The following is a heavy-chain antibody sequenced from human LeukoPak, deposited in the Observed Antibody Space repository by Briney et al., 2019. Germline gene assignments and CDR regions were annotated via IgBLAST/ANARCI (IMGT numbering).Heavy chain of an antibody. Sequence: APVKVSCKASGYTFTSYAMHRVRQAPGQRLEWMGWINAGNGNTKYSQKFQGRVTITRDTSASTAYMELSSLRSEDTAVYYCARVRTSSRTFDPWGQGTLVTVSS. CDR2: INAGNGNT. D-gene: IGHD6-13*01. J-gene: IGHJ5*02. CDR3: ARVRTSSRTFDP. V-gene: IGHV1-3*01. CDR1: GYTFTSYA.